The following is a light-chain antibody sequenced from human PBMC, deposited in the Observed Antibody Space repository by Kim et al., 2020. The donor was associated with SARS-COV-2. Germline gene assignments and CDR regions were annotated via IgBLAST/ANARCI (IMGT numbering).Light chain of an antibody. CDR2: DTS. CDR3: LLYYSGARV. CDR1: TGAVTSGHY. Sequence: QAVVTQEPSLTVSPGGTVTLTCGSSTGAVTSGHYPYWFQQKPGQAPRTLIYDTSSKDSWTPARFSGSLLGGKAALTLSGAQPDDEADYYCLLYYSGARVFGGGTQLTVL. J-gene: IGLJ2*01. V-gene: IGLV7-46*01.